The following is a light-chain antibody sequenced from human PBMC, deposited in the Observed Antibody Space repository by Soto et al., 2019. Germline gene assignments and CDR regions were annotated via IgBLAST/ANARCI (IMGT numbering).Light chain of an antibody. CDR1: QSISNW. Sequence: DIQRPQLPSPLPASEGDRVTITCRASQSISNWLAWYQQKPGKAPKLLIYLASSLQSGVPSRFSGSGSGTDFTLTISSLQPEDLATYYCLESSSALTFGQGTRLEIK. CDR2: LAS. CDR3: LESSSALT. J-gene: IGKJ5*01. V-gene: IGKV1-39*01.